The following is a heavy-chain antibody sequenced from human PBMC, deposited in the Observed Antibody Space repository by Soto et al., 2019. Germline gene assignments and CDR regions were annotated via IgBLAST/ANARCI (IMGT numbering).Heavy chain of an antibody. CDR1: GFSLSTSGVG. Sequence: QITLKESGPTLVKPTQTLTLTCTFSGFSLSTSGVGVGWIRQPPGKALEWLALIYWDDDKRYSPSLKSRLTITKVTSKNQVVLTMTNMDPVDTATYYCAHPYNYDPRNLYFDYWGQGTLVTVSS. CDR2: IYWDDDK. J-gene: IGHJ4*02. D-gene: IGHD3-3*01. V-gene: IGHV2-5*02. CDR3: AHPYNYDPRNLYFDY.